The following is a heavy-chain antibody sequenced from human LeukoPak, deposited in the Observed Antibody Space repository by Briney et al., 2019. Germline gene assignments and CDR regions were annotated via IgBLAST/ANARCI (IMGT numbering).Heavy chain of an antibody. CDR3: ARVNTGGYYYYGMDV. V-gene: IGHV5-51*01. D-gene: IGHD5-18*01. CDR2: IYPGDSDT. CDR1: GYSFNTYW. J-gene: IGHJ6*02. Sequence: GESLKISCKGSGYSFNTYWIVWVRQMPGKGLEWMGIIYPGDSDTKYSPSFQGQVTISGDKSINTAYLQWSSLKASDTAMYYCARVNTGGYYYYGMDVWGQGTTVTVS.